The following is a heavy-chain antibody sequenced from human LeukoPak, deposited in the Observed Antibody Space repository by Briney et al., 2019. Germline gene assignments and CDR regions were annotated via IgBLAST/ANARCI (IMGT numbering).Heavy chain of an antibody. CDR3: AKDATAVVGTVYMDV. D-gene: IGHD6-13*01. V-gene: IGHV3-53*01. CDR1: GFTVSSNY. CDR2: IYSGGST. Sequence: GGSLRLSCAASGFTVSSNYMSWVRQAPGKGLEWVSVIYSGGSTYYADSVEGRFTISRDNAKNSLYLQMGSLRAEDTAVYYCAKDATAVVGTVYMDVWGKGTTVTISS. J-gene: IGHJ6*03.